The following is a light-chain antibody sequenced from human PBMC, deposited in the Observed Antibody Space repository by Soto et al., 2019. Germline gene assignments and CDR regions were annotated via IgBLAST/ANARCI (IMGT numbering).Light chain of an antibody. J-gene: IGLJ1*01. CDR1: SSDVGGYNY. CDR2: EVS. V-gene: IGLV2-14*01. CDR3: ISYRSSSTLV. Sequence: QSALTQPASVSGSPGQSSTISCTGTSSDVGGYNYVSWYQQHPGKAPKLMIYEVSNRPSGVSNRFSGSKSGNPASLTISGLQAEDKADYYCISYRSSSTLVFGTGTNVTLL.